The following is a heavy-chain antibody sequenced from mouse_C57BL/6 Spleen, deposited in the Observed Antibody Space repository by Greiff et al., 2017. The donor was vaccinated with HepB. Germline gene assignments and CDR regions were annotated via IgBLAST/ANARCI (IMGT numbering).Heavy chain of an antibody. CDR3: ARGDYYGSSFLYYAMDY. CDR1: GFSLTSYA. CDR2: IWTGGGT. J-gene: IGHJ4*01. V-gene: IGHV2-9-1*01. Sequence: VQRVESGPGLVAPSQSLSITCTVSGFSLTSYAISWVRQPPGKGLEWLGVIWTGGGTNYNSALKSRLSISKDNSKSQVFLKMNSLQTDDTARYYCARGDYYGSSFLYYAMDYWGQGTSVTVSS. D-gene: IGHD1-1*01.